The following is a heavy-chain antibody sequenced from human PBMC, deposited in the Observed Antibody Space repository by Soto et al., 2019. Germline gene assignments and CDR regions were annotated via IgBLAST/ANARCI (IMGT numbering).Heavy chain of an antibody. D-gene: IGHD5-12*01. V-gene: IGHV3-23*01. J-gene: IGHJ4*02. Sequence: GGSLRLSCAASGFTFSSYAMSWVRQAPGKGLEWVSAISGSGGGTYYADSVRGRFTISRDNSKNTLYLQMNSLRAEDTAVYSCAKAWMDNARQRYFDHWGQGTLVTVSS. CDR1: GFTFSSYA. CDR2: ISGSGGGT. CDR3: AKAWMDNARQRYFDH.